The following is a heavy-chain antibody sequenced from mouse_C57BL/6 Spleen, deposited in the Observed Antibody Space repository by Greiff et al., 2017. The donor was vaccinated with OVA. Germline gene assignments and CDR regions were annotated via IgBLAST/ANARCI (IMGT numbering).Heavy chain of an antibody. D-gene: IGHD2-10*01. V-gene: IGHV1-55*01. CDR2: IYPGSGST. CDR3: ASYYGNYEGFAY. Sequence: QVQLQQSGAELVKPGASVKMSCKASGYTFTSYWITWVKQRPGQGLEWIGDIYPGSGSTNYNEKFKSKATLTVDTSSSTAYMQLSSLTSEDSAVYYCASYYGNYEGFAYWGQGTLVTVSA. CDR1: GYTFTSYW. J-gene: IGHJ3*01.